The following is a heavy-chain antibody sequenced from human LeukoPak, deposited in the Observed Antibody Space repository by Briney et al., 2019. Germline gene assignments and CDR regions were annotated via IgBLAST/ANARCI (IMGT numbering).Heavy chain of an antibody. CDR2: MNPNSGNT. CDR1: GYTLTSYD. J-gene: IGHJ4*02. V-gene: IGHV1-8*01. CDR3: ARGGNYYDSTSLGH. D-gene: IGHD3-22*01. Sequence: ASVKVSCKASGYTLTSYDINWVRQATGQGLEWMGWMNPNSGNTGYAQKFQGRVTMTRNTSISTAYMELSSLRSEDTAVYYCARGGNYYDSTSLGHWGQGTLVTVSS.